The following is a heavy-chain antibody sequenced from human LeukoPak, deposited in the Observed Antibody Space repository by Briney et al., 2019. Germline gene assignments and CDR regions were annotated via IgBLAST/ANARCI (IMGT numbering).Heavy chain of an antibody. CDR3: ARGDHDYYDSSGYFAFDI. CDR2: IYYSGST. J-gene: IGHJ3*02. V-gene: IGHV4-39*07. Sequence: SETLSLTCTVSGGSISSSSYYWGWIRQPPGKGLEWIGSIYYSGSTYYNPSLKSRVTISVDRSKNQFSLKLSSVTAADTAVYYCARGDHDYYDSSGYFAFDIWGQGTMVTVSS. D-gene: IGHD3-22*01. CDR1: GGSISSSSYY.